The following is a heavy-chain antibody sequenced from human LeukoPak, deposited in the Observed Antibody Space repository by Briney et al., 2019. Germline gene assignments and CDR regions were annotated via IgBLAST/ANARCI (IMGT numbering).Heavy chain of an antibody. Sequence: GGSLRLSCAVSGFGFSDSYMTWIRQTPGKGLEWLAYISGSGSDMYYADSVKGRFTISRDNAKNSLYLQMNSLRPDDTALYYCSTDPRLLIYWGHGTLVTVSS. CDR2: ISGSGSDM. CDR3: STDPRLLIY. J-gene: IGHJ4*01. D-gene: IGHD2-8*01. CDR1: GFGFSDSY. V-gene: IGHV3-11*01.